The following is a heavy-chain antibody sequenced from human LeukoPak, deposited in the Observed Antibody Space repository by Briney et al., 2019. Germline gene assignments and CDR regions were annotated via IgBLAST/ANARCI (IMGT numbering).Heavy chain of an antibody. Sequence: GGSLRLSCAASGFTFSSYAMSWVRQAPGKGLEWVSAISGSGGSTYYADSVKGRFTISRDNSKNTLYLQMNSLRAEDTAVYYCAKSPALSYYYDSSGHSFDYWGQGTLVTVSS. J-gene: IGHJ4*02. CDR3: AKSPALSYYYDSSGHSFDY. V-gene: IGHV3-23*01. CDR2: ISGSGGST. D-gene: IGHD3-22*01. CDR1: GFTFSSYA.